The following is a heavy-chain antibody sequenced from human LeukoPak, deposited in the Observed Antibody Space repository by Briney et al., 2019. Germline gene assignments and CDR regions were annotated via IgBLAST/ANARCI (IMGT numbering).Heavy chain of an antibody. CDR3: ARDLYSDYYYGMDV. CDR1: GFTVSSNY. V-gene: IGHV3-66*01. Sequence: PGGSLRLSCAASGFTVSSNYMSWVRQAPGKGLEWVSVIYSGGSTYYADSAKGRFTISRDNSKNTLYLQMNSLRAEDTAVYYCARDLYSDYYYGMDVWGQGTTVTVSS. J-gene: IGHJ6*02. CDR2: IYSGGST. D-gene: IGHD2-15*01.